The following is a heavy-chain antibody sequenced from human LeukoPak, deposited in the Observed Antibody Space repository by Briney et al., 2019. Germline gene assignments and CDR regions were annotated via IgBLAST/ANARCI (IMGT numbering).Heavy chain of an antibody. D-gene: IGHD6-19*01. Sequence: GGSLRLSCAASGFTFSSYAMHWARQAPGKGLEWVAVISYDGSNKYYADSVKGRFTISRDNSKNTLYLQMNSLRAEDTAVYYCARRGGAVADDRRDFDYWGQGTLVTVSS. V-gene: IGHV3-30*04. J-gene: IGHJ4*02. CDR2: ISYDGSNK. CDR1: GFTFSSYA. CDR3: ARRGGAVADDRRDFDY.